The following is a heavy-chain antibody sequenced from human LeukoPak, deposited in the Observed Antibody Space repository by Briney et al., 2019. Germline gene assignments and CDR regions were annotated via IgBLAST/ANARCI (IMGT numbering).Heavy chain of an antibody. J-gene: IGHJ4*02. V-gene: IGHV4-59*08. CDR2: IYYSGST. CDR3: ARHDYGDYSQVFDY. Sequence: PSETLSLTCTVSGGSIGTYYWSWIRQPPGKGLEWIGYIYYSGSTNYNPSLKSRVTISVDTSKNQFSLNLNSVTAADTAVYYCARHDYGDYSQVFDYWGQGTLVTVSS. CDR1: GGSIGTYY. D-gene: IGHD4-17*01.